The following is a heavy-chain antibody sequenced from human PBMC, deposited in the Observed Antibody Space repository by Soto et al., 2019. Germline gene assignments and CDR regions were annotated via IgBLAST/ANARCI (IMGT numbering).Heavy chain of an antibody. D-gene: IGHD5-12*01. V-gene: IGHV2-5*02. J-gene: IGHJ2*01. CDR3: AHQRRYGYNFNCYFDL. CDR1: GFSLSTSGVG. Sequence: QITLKESGPTLVKPTQTLTLTCTFSGFSLSTSGVGVGWIRQPPGKALEWLALIYWDDDKRYSPSLKSRLTITKDTSKNQVVITMTNMDPVDTATYYCAHQRRYGYNFNCYFDLWGRGTLVTVCS. CDR2: IYWDDDK.